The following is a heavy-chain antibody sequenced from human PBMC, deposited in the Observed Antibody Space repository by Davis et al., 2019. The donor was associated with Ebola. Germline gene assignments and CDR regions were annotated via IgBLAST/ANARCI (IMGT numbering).Heavy chain of an antibody. V-gene: IGHV3-7*01. J-gene: IGHJ2*01. CDR3: VRDPALVVTGGGWFFGL. CDR2: IKQDGSEK. CDR1: GFIVSDKY. Sequence: GESLKISCAASGFIVSDKYMSWVRQAPGKGLEWVANIKQDGSEKYYVDSVKGRFTISRDNTKNSLYLQMNGLRAEDTAVYYCVRDPALVVTGGGWFFGLWGRGTLVTVSS. D-gene: IGHD2-21*02.